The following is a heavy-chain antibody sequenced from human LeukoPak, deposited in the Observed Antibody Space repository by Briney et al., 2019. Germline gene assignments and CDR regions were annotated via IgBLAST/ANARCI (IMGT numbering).Heavy chain of an antibody. V-gene: IGHV3-30-3*01. CDR3: AKDLDYGSGSYGLDY. CDR1: GFTFSRSA. CDR2: TSYDGVHK. Sequence: GGSLRLSCTGSGFTFSRSAMHWVRQAPGKGLEWVSVTSYDGVHKYYADSVQGRFTISRDNSKNTLYLQMNSLRAEDTAVYYCAKDLDYGSGSYGLDYWGQGTLVTVSS. J-gene: IGHJ4*02. D-gene: IGHD3-10*01.